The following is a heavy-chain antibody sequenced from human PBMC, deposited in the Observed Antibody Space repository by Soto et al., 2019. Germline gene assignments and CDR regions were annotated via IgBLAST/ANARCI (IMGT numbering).Heavy chain of an antibody. CDR2: VTHDGTER. CDR3: AREKNSGYYRTVDY. D-gene: IGHD3-10*01. V-gene: IGHV3-30*03. CDR1: GFTLSGHG. Sequence: QVQLVASGGGVVQPGRSLSLSCAASGFTLSGHGLHWVRQAAGKGLEWVAVVTHDGTERHYPDSVKGRFTITIDISKNTFYLQMNSLRVEDTAMYYCAREKNSGYYRTVDYWGQGTLVTVSS. J-gene: IGHJ4*02.